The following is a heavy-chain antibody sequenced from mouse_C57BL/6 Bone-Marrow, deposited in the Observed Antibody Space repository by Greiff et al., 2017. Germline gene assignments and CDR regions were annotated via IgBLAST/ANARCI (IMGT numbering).Heavy chain of an antibody. V-gene: IGHV5-4*01. Sequence: EVHLVESGGGLVKPGGSLKLSCAASGFTFSSYAMSWVRQTPEKRLEWVATISDGGSYTYYPDNVKGRFTISRDNAKNNLYLQMSHLKSEDTAMYYCARGRPWYFDVWGTGTTVTVSS. J-gene: IGHJ1*03. CDR3: ARGRPWYFDV. CDR2: ISDGGSYT. CDR1: GFTFSSYA.